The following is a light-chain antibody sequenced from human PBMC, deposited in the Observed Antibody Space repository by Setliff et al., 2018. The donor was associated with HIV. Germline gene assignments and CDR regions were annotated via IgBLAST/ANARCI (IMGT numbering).Light chain of an antibody. CDR1: NSDVGGYNY. Sequence: SVLTQPASVSGSPGQSITISCTGTNSDVGGYNYASWYQQYPGKAPKLMIYEVSNRPSGVSNRFSGSKSGSTASLTISGLQAEDEAEYYCSSYRSNNPYVFGTGTKVTVL. V-gene: IGLV2-14*01. CDR2: EVS. J-gene: IGLJ1*01. CDR3: SSYRSNNPYV.